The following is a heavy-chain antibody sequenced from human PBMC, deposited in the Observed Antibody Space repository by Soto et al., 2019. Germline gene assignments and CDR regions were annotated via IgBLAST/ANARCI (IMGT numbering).Heavy chain of an antibody. CDR1: GFTFSNYW. Sequence: EVQLVESGGGLVQPGGSLRLSCAGSGFTFSNYWMHWVRQAPGNGLEWVSRIDHDGPTDYADSVRGRFTISRDNAENTLYLQMNSPRPEDTAVYYCVRDSHGDYWGQGTLVTVSS. J-gene: IGHJ4*02. CDR2: IDHDGPT. CDR3: VRDSHGDY. V-gene: IGHV3-74*01.